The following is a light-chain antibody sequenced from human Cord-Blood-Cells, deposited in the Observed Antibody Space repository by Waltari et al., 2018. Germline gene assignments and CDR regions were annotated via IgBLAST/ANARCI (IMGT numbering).Light chain of an antibody. CDR3: MQALQTPRT. CDR2: LGS. J-gene: IGKJ1*01. CDR1: QSLLHSNGYNY. Sequence: DIVMTQSPLSLPVTPGEPASISCRSSQSLLHSNGYNYLVWYLQKPGQSPQLLVYLGSNRATGVPDRISGRGSGTDFTLKISRVEAEDVGVDYCMQALQTPRTFGQGTKVEIK. V-gene: IGKV2-28*01.